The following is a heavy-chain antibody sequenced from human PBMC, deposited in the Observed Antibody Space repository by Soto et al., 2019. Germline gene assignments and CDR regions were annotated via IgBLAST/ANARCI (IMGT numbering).Heavy chain of an antibody. D-gene: IGHD3-22*01. J-gene: IGHJ4*02. Sequence: GSLRLSCAASGFTFSDYYMSWIRRAPGKGLEWVSYISSSDSIIYYSDSVKGRFIISRDNAKNSLYLQMNSPRAEDTAVYYCARDLGYYDSSGYFDYWGKGTLVTVS. V-gene: IGHV3-11*01. CDR1: GFTFSDYY. CDR2: ISSSDSII. CDR3: ARDLGYYDSSGYFDY.